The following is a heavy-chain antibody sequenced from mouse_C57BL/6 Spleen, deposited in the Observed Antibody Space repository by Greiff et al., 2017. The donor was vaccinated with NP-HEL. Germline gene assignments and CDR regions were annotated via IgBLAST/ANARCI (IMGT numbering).Heavy chain of an antibody. V-gene: IGHV1-53*01. CDR3: ASAYDYDVGFAY. Sequence: QVHVKQPGTELVKPGASVKLSCKASGYTFTSYWMHWVKQRPGQGLEWIGNINPSNGGTNYNEKFKSKATLTVDKSSSTAYMQLSSLTSEDSAVYYCASAYDYDVGFAYWGQGTLVTVSA. CDR1: GYTFTSYW. J-gene: IGHJ3*01. CDR2: INPSNGGT. D-gene: IGHD2-4*01.